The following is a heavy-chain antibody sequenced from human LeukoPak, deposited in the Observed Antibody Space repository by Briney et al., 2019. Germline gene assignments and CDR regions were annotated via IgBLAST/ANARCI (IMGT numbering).Heavy chain of an antibody. CDR3: AYIEPAAMAFDI. V-gene: IGHV3-9*01. CDR2: VSWNSGSI. D-gene: IGHD2-2*01. CDR1: GFTFDDYA. Sequence: PGRSLRLSCAASGFTFDDYAMHWVRQAPGKGLEWVSGVSWNSGSIDYADSVKGRFTISRDNAKNSLYLRMNSLRAEDTAVYYCAYIEPAAMAFDIWGQGTMVTVSS. J-gene: IGHJ3*02.